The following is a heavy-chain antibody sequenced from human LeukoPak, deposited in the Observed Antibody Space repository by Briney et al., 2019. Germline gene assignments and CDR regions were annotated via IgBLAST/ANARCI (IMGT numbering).Heavy chain of an antibody. CDR3: ARDLSMLSLDY. CDR2: ISYDGSNK. D-gene: IGHD2-8*01. V-gene: IGHV3-30*01. J-gene: IGHJ4*02. CDR1: GFTFSSYA. Sequence: PGGSLRLSCAASGFTFSSYAMHWVRQAPGKGLEWVAVISYDGSNKYYADSVKGRFTISRDNSKNTLYLQMNSLRAEDTAVYYCARDLSMLSLDYWGQGTLVTVSS.